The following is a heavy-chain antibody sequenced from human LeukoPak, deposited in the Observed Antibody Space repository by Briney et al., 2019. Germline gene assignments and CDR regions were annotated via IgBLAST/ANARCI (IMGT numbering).Heavy chain of an antibody. CDR2: IYYSGST. Sequence: SETLSLTCTVSGGSISSGGYCWSWIRQHPGQGLEWIGYIYYSGSTYYNPSLKSRATISVNTSKNQFSLKQSSVTAADTAVYYCARSPVVPAAIDWFDPWGQGTLVTVSS. V-gene: IGHV4-31*03. CDR3: ARSPVVPAAIDWFDP. CDR1: GGSISSGGYC. D-gene: IGHD2-2*01. J-gene: IGHJ5*02.